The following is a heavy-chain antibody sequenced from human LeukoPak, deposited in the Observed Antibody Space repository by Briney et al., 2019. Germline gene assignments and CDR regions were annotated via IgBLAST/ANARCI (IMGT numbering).Heavy chain of an antibody. Sequence: GGSLRLSCADSGFTFSNYGMSWVRQAPGKGLEWVSAISGSGGSTYYADSAKGRFIISRDNSKNTLYLQMNSLRAEDTAVYYCAKDQGIGSGYAFDIWGQGTMVTVSS. J-gene: IGHJ3*02. D-gene: IGHD6-19*01. CDR1: GFTFSNYG. CDR3: AKDQGIGSGYAFDI. V-gene: IGHV3-23*01. CDR2: ISGSGGST.